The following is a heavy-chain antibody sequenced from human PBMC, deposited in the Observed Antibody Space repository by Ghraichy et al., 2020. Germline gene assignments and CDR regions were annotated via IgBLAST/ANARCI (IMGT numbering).Heavy chain of an antibody. Sequence: SQTLSLTCRVSGDSISSYSYYWGWIRQPPGKGLEWIGSIDYSGTTFYNPSLKSRPTISVDPSKNQFSLSLRSMTATDTAVYFCARIVLLWDGDLTNLFDPWGQGTLVTVSS. CDR1: GDSISSYSYY. CDR2: IDYSGTT. CDR3: ARIVLLWDGDLTNLFDP. V-gene: IGHV4-39*01. D-gene: IGHD2-21*01. J-gene: IGHJ5*02.